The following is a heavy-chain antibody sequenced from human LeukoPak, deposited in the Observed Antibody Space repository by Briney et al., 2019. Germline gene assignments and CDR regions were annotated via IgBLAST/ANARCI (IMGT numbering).Heavy chain of an antibody. CDR1: GXSFSGYY. D-gene: IGHD6-19*01. J-gene: IGHJ2*01. Sequence: SDTLSLTCAVYGXSFSGYYWSWIRQPPGKGLEWIGEINHSGSTNYNPYLKSRVTISVDTSKNQFSLRLSSVTAADTAVYYCARVLEGSSGQHWYFDLWGRGTLVTVSS. V-gene: IGHV4-34*01. CDR2: INHSGST. CDR3: ARVLEGSSGQHWYFDL.